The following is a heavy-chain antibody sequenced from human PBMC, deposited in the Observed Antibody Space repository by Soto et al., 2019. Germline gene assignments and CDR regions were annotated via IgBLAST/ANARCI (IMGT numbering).Heavy chain of an antibody. CDR2: MNPNSGNT. CDR1: GYTFTSYD. V-gene: IGHV1-8*01. D-gene: IGHD3-3*01. Sequence: ASVKVSCKASGYTFTSYDINWVRQATGQGLEWMGWMNPNSGNTGYAQKFQGRVTMTRNTSISTAYMELSSLRSEDTAVYYCARQLRFLDWFSVTTSYYYMDLWGKGTTVPVSS. J-gene: IGHJ6*03. CDR3: ARQLRFLDWFSVTTSYYYMDL.